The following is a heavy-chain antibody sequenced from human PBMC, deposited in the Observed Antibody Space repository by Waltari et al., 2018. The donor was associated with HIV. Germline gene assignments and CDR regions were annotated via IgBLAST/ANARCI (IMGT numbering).Heavy chain of an antibody. J-gene: IGHJ4*02. V-gene: IGHV3-23*01. D-gene: IGHD3-22*01. Sequence: EVQVLESGGGLVQPGGSLRLSCAASGFTFSNYAMNWVRQAPGNGLEWVSRISGSGDSTYYTDSVKGRFTISRDNSKNTLYLQMNSLRAEDTAVYYCAKTMMRTGTVDYWGQGTLVTVSS. CDR2: ISGSGDST. CDR1: GFTFSNYA. CDR3: AKTMMRTGTVDY.